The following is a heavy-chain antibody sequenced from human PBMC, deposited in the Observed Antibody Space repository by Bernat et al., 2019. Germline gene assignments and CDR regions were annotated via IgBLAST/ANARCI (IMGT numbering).Heavy chain of an antibody. CDR1: GGSISSGDYY. J-gene: IGHJ4*02. V-gene: IGHV4-30-4*01. Sequence: QVQLQESGPGLVKPSQTLSLTCTVSGGSISSGDYYWSWIRQPPGKGLEWIGYIYYSGSTYYNPSLKSRVTISVDTSKNQFSLKLSSVTAADTAGYYCARERIAVAGTGAFDYWGQGTLVTVSS. CDR3: ARERIAVAGTGAFDY. D-gene: IGHD6-19*01. CDR2: IYYSGST.